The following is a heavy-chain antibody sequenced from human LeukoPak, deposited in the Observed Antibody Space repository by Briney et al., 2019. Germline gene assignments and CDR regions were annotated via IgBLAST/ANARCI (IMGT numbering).Heavy chain of an antibody. Sequence: ASVKVSCKASGYTFTSYGISWVRQAPGQGLEWMGWISAYNGNTNYAQKLQGRVTMTTDTSTSTAYMELRSLRSDDTAVYHCARSSRYSGYDSNPIDYWGQGTLVTVSS. CDR3: ARSSRYSGYDSNPIDY. CDR1: GYTFTSYG. D-gene: IGHD5-12*01. J-gene: IGHJ4*02. V-gene: IGHV1-18*01. CDR2: ISAYNGNT.